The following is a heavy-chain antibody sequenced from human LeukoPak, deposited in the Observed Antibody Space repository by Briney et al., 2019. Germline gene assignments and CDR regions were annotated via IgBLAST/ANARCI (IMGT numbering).Heavy chain of an antibody. J-gene: IGHJ4*02. CDR3: ARAQRGIAAAGTPFDY. CDR2: INPNSGGT. CDR1: GYTFTGYY. D-gene: IGHD6-13*01. V-gene: IGHV1-2*02. Sequence: ASVKVSCKASGYTFTGYYMHWVRQAPGQGLEWMGWINPNSGGTNYAQKFQGRVTMTRDTSISTAYMELSRLRSDDTAVYYCARAQRGIAAAGTPFDYWGQGTLVTVSS.